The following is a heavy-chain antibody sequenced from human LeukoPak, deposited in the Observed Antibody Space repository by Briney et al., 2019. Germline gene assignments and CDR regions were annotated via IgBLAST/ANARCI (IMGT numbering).Heavy chain of an antibody. J-gene: IGHJ5*02. CDR3: TSLEYYYDSSGYYGPPFEA. CDR2: FDPEDGET. V-gene: IGHV1-24*01. Sequence: ASVKVSCKVSGYTLTELSMHWVRQAPGKGLEWMGGFDPEDGETIYAQKFQGRVTMTEDTSTDTAYMELSSLRSEDTAVYYCTSLEYYYDSSGYYGPPFEAWGQGTLVTVSS. D-gene: IGHD3-22*01. CDR1: GYTLTELS.